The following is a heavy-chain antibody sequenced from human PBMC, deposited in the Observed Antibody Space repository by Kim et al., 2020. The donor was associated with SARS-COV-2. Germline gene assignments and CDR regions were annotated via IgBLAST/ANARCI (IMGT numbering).Heavy chain of an antibody. CDR1: GFNFSSSW. J-gene: IGHJ3*02. CDR3: TRGGSPIYDAFDI. D-gene: IGHD3-10*01. CDR2: IYSDGSGT. V-gene: IGHV3-74*01. Sequence: GGSLRLSCVASGFNFSSSWMHWVRQAPGKGLVWVSRIYSDGSGTIYADSVKCRFTVSRDNAKNTLYLQMNNLRAEDTAVYYCTRGGSPIYDAFDIWCQGT.